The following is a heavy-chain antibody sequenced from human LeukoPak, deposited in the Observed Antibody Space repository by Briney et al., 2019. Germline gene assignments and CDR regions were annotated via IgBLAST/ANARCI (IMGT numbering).Heavy chain of an antibody. Sequence: ASVKVSCKASGYTFTGYYMHWVRQAPGQGLEWMGRINPNSGCTNYAQKFQGRVTMTRDTSISTAYMELSRLRSDDTAVYYCARDRVPGYCSSTSCSNWFDPWGQGTLVTVSS. D-gene: IGHD2-2*01. CDR1: GYTFTGYY. CDR3: ARDRVPGYCSSTSCSNWFDP. J-gene: IGHJ5*02. V-gene: IGHV1-2*06. CDR2: INPNSGCT.